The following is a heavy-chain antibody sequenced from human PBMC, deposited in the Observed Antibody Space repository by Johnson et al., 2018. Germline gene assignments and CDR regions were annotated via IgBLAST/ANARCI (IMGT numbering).Heavy chain of an antibody. CDR3: APRYCSSTSCPV. D-gene: IGHD2-2*01. CDR1: GFTFSDYY. V-gene: IGHV3-11*04. Sequence: QVQLVESGGGLVKPGGSLRPSCAASGFTFSDYYMSWIRQAPGKGLEWVSYISSSGSTIYYAASVKGRFTISRDNAKNSLYLQMNSLRAEDTAVYYCAPRYCSSTSCPVWGKGTTVTVSS. CDR2: ISSSGSTI. J-gene: IGHJ6*04.